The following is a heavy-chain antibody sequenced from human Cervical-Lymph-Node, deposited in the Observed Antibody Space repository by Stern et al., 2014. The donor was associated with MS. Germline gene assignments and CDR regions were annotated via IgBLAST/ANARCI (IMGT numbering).Heavy chain of an antibody. CDR2: ISWISASR. Sequence: EVQLVESGGGVVQPGRSLRLSCAASGFTFDDHAMHWVRQAPGKGLEWMSGISWISASRHYADSVKGRLTISRDNAKNSLYLQMNSLQTDDSAYYYCAKDSAPTACHGWFQSWGQGILVTVSS. CDR1: GFTFDDHA. V-gene: IGHV3-9*01. CDR3: AKDSAPTACHGWFQS. D-gene: IGHD2-21*02. J-gene: IGHJ5*01.